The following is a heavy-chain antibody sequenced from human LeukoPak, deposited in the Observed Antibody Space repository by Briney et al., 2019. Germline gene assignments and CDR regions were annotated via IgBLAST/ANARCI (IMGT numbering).Heavy chain of an antibody. J-gene: IGHJ5*02. CDR1: GFTLGNAW. CDR3: ARDRPHNWFDP. V-gene: IGHV3-74*01. D-gene: IGHD1-14*01. CDR2: VDSDGTTT. Sequence: GGSLRLSCAASGFTLGNAWMHWVRQAPGEGLVWVSRVDSDGTTTIYADSVKGRFTISRDNAKNTVYLQMNSLRVEDTAVYYCARDRPHNWFDPWGQGTLVTVSS.